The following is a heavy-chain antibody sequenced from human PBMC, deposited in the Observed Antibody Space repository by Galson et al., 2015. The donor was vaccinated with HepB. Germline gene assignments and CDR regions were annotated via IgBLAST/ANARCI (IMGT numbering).Heavy chain of an antibody. CDR3: ARHLRGYCSSPSCHSDY. J-gene: IGHJ4*02. CDR2: IYYSGST. Sequence: ETLSLTCTVSGGSISSSSYSWGWIRQPPGKGLEWIGSIYYSGSTCYNPSLKSRVTMSVDTSKNQFSLKLSSVTAADMAVYYCARHLRGYCSSPSCHSDYWGQGTLVTVSS. D-gene: IGHD2-2*01. V-gene: IGHV4-39*01. CDR1: GGSISSSSYS.